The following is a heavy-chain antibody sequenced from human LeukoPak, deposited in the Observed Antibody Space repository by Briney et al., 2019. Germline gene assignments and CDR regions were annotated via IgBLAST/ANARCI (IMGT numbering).Heavy chain of an antibody. V-gene: IGHV3-7*01. CDR2: IKQDGSEK. CDR3: ARVGYYYHY. Sequence: RGSLRLSCAASGFTFSSYWMSWVRQAPGKGLEWVATIKQDGSEKDFVDSVKGRFIISRDNAKNSLYLQMNSLRAEDTALYYCARVGYYYHYWGQGTLVTVSS. D-gene: IGHD3-22*01. CDR1: GFTFSSYW. J-gene: IGHJ4*02.